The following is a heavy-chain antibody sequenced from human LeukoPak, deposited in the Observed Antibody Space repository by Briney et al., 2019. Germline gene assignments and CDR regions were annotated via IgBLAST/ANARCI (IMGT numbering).Heavy chain of an antibody. Sequence: SETLSLTCAVSGGSISSSYWSWIRQPPGKGLEWIGYIFYSGTTKYNPSLKSGVIISFDTSKKQFSLKLSSVTAADTAGYYCARVGHMAAAGTSDYWGQGTLVTVSS. CDR2: IFYSGTT. J-gene: IGHJ4*02. CDR1: GGSISSSY. V-gene: IGHV4-59*08. D-gene: IGHD6-13*01. CDR3: ARVGHMAAAGTSDY.